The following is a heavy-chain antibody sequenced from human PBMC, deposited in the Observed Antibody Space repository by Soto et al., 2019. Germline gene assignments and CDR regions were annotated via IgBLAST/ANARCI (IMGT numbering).Heavy chain of an antibody. CDR1: GDSISTFY. Sequence: SETLSLTCTVSGDSISTFYWGWMRQSPGKELEWIGYVYYTGSTNYNPSLKSRVTISVDRSKNQSSLKLTSANAAGTAVYYCARGRTVRNYADDSSDYFYFFDYWGQGTQVTVS. CDR2: VYYTGST. V-gene: IGHV4-59*01. J-gene: IGHJ4*02. D-gene: IGHD3-22*01. CDR3: ARGRTVRNYADDSSDYFYFFDY.